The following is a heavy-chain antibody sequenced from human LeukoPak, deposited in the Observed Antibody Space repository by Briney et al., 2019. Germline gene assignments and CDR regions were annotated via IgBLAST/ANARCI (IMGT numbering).Heavy chain of an antibody. CDR2: IKEDGSEE. J-gene: IGHJ4*01. CDR1: GFTCSSYW. CDR3: ARDRVTMVRGVNYYFDY. Sequence: AGSLRFSRAASGFTCSSYWMSWVRQAPGKGLEWVANIKEDGSEEYYVDSVKGRFTISRDNAKNSLYLQMNSLRAEDTAVYYCARDRVTMVRGVNYYFDYWGQRALDPVSS. D-gene: IGHD3-10*01. V-gene: IGHV3-7*05.